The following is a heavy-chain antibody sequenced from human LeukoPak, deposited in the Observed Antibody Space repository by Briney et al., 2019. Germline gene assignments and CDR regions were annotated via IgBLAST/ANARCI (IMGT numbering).Heavy chain of an antibody. Sequence: ASVKVSCKASGYTFTSYGISWVRQAPGQGLEWMGWISAYNGNTNYAQKLQGRVTMTTDTSTSTAYMELRSLRSEDTAVYYCARGDYDILTGYYTLGYWGQGTLVTVSS. CDR1: GYTFTSYG. CDR2: ISAYNGNT. J-gene: IGHJ4*02. D-gene: IGHD3-9*01. CDR3: ARGDYDILTGYYTLGY. V-gene: IGHV1-18*01.